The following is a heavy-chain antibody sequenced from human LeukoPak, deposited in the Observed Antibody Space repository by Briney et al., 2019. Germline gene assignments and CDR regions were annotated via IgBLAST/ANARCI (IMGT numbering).Heavy chain of an antibody. CDR2: IKQDGSEK. CDR3: ARQGSLWFGESREDY. D-gene: IGHD3-10*01. Sequence: GGSLRLSCAASGFTFSSYWMSGVRQAPGKGLEWVANIKQDGSEKYYVDSVKGRFTISRDNAKNSLYLQMNSLRAEDTAVYNCARQGSLWFGESREDYWGQGTLVTVSS. J-gene: IGHJ4*02. V-gene: IGHV3-7*01. CDR1: GFTFSSYW.